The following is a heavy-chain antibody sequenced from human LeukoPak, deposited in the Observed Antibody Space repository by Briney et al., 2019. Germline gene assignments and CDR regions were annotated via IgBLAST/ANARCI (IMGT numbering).Heavy chain of an antibody. CDR2: IYYSGST. CDR3: ARGKQKYGSGSYPWVFDY. J-gene: IGHJ4*02. V-gene: IGHV4-31*03. D-gene: IGHD3-10*01. Sequence: SETLSLTCTVSGGSISSGGYYWSWIRQHPGKGLEWIGYIYYSGSTYYNPSLKSRVTISVDTSKNQFSLKLSSVTAADTAVYYCARGKQKYGSGSYPWVFDYWGQGTLVTVSS. CDR1: GGSISSGGYY.